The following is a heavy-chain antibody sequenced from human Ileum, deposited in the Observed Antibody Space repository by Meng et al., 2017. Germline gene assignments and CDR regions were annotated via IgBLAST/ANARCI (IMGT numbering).Heavy chain of an antibody. J-gene: IGHJ4*02. V-gene: IGHV4-4*02. CDR1: GGSISSSFY. CDR2: IYLAGSP. CDR3: VRHGGKYFDS. Sequence: QVPLQGSGPGLVEPSGTLSLTCTVSGGSISSSFYWSRVRQSPGKGLEWIGQIYLAGSPNYNPSLESRVTISVDKSKNQFSLRLTSVTAADTAIFYCVRHGGKYFDSWGQGTLVTVSS. D-gene: IGHD2-15*01.